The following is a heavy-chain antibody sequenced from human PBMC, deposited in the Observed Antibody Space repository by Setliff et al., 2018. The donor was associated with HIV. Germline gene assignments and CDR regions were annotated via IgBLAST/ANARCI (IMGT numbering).Heavy chain of an antibody. J-gene: IGHJ4*02. CDR2: INRSGST. CDR3: ARVSTDYVWGSFLSSGPYYFDF. Sequence: SETLSLTCAVYGGSFSSYSWTWIRQPPGKGLEWIGEINRSGSTNYNPSLKSRLTIIVDTSKNQFSLKLNSVTAADTAAYFCARVSTDYVWGSFLSSGPYYFDFWGQGALVTVSS. D-gene: IGHD3-16*01. V-gene: IGHV4-34*01. CDR1: GGSFSSYS.